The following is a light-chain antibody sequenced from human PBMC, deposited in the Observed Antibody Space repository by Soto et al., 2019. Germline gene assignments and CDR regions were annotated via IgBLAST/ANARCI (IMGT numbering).Light chain of an antibody. V-gene: IGKV1-33*01. CDR1: QDISNY. CDR3: QQFDEPNLT. J-gene: IGKJ4*01. CDR2: EAS. Sequence: DIQMTQSPSSLSASVGDRVIITCQASQDISNYLNWFQQKPGKAPNLLIYEASTLEEGVPSRFGGSGSGTHFTLTISSLQPEDVATYFCQQFDEPNLTFGGGTKVEIK.